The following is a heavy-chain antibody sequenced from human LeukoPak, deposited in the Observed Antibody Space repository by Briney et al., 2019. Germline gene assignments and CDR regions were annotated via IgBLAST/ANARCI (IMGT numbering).Heavy chain of an antibody. J-gene: IGHJ4*02. CDR3: AKTSYTSSWSDIDY. D-gene: IGHD6-13*01. CDR1: GFSFSSYA. Sequence: GGSLRLSCAVSGFSFSSYAMSWVRQAPGKGLEWVSAISDSGGKTYYADSVKGRFTISRDNSKNTLYLQMNSLRAEDTAIYYCAKTSYTSSWSDIDYWGQGTLVTVSS. V-gene: IGHV3-23*01. CDR2: ISDSGGKT.